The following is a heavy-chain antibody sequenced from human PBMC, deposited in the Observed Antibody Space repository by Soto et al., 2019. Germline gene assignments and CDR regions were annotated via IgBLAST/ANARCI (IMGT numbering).Heavy chain of an antibody. CDR3: ARARQYCSSTSCYLDP. J-gene: IGHJ5*02. Sequence: SETLSLTCGVSGDSISSSNWWNWVRQPPGKGLEWIGEIHHSGSTSYNPSLKSRVTISVDKSKNQFSLKLNSVIAADTAVYYCARARQYCSSTSCYLDPWGQGILVTVSS. CDR1: GDSISSSNW. V-gene: IGHV4-4*02. D-gene: IGHD2-2*01. CDR2: IHHSGST.